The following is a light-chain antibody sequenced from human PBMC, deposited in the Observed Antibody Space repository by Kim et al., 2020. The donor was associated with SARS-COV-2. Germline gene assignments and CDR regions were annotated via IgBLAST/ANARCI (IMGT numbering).Light chain of an antibody. CDR3: QQYNSYPCT. CDR2: ATS. V-gene: IGKV1-16*01. Sequence: DIRMTQSPSSLSASVGDSITITCRASVGIVNYLAWFQQKPGKAPKSLIYATSILQSGVPSRFSGGGSGTEFTLTISSVQPEDFATYYCQQYNSYPCTFGQGTKLEI. CDR1: VGIVNY. J-gene: IGKJ2*02.